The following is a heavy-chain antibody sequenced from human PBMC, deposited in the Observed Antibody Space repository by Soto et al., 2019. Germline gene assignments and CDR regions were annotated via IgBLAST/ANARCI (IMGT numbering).Heavy chain of an antibody. V-gene: IGHV1-18*01. CDR2: ISAYNCNT. J-gene: IGHJ4*02. D-gene: IGHD3-10*01. CDR3: ARVLWFGESHDY. CDR1: GYTFTSSG. Sequence: QVQLVQSGAEVKKPGASVKVSCKASGYTFTSSGIRLVRQAPGQVREWMGWISAYNCNTNYAQKLQGRVTMTTDTSTSTAYMELRSLRSDDTAVYYGARVLWFGESHDYWGQGTLVTVSS.